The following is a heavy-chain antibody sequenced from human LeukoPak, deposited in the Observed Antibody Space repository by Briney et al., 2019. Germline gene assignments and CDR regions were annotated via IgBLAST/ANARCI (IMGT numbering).Heavy chain of an antibody. D-gene: IGHD6-19*01. CDR2: IYYSGST. Sequence: SETLSLTCTVSGGSFSSYYWSWIRQPPGKGLEWIGYIYYSGSTNYNPSLKSRVTISVDTSKNQFSLKLSSVTAADTAVYYCARDLGYSSGWFDYWGQGTLVTVSS. V-gene: IGHV4-59*01. J-gene: IGHJ4*02. CDR3: ARDLGYSSGWFDY. CDR1: GGSFSSYY.